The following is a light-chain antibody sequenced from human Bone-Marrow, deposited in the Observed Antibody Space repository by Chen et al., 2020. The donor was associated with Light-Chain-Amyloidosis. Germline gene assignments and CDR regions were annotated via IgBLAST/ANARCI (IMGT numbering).Light chain of an antibody. Sequence: EIVLTQSPATLTLSPGERGTLSCRASQSVNNYLAWYQQKPGQAPRLLIDDASNRATGIPARFSGSGSGTGFTLTISRLEPEDFAVYDCQQRSNWPITFGQGTRLEIK. J-gene: IGKJ5*01. CDR2: DAS. CDR3: QQRSNWPIT. CDR1: QSVNNY. V-gene: IGKV3-11*01.